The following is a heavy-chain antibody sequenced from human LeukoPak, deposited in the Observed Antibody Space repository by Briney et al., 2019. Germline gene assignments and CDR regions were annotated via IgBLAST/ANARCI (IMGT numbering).Heavy chain of an antibody. J-gene: IGHJ6*02. CDR2: IIPILGIA. Sequence: SVKVSCKASGGTFSSYAISWVRQAPGQGLEWMGWIIPILGIANYAQKFQGRVTITADKSTSTAYMELSSLGSEDTAVYYCARDRAVDTAMAPYYYYGMDVWGQGTTVTVSS. CDR3: ARDRAVDTAMAPYYYYGMDV. D-gene: IGHD5-18*01. V-gene: IGHV1-69*04. CDR1: GGTFSSYA.